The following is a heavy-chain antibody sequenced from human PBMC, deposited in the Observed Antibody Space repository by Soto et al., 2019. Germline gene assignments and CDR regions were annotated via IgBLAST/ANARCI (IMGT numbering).Heavy chain of an antibody. J-gene: IGHJ6*02. V-gene: IGHV3-30*03. CDR3: SRVLAVAGTYYYYGMDV. CDR2: ISYDGSNK. Sequence: QVQLVESGGGVVQPGRSLRLSCAASGFTFSSYGMHWVRQAPGKGLEWVAVISYDGSNKYYADSVKGRFTISRDNSKNTLYLQMNSLRAEYTAVYYCSRVLAVAGTYYYYGMDVWGQGTTVTVSS. CDR1: GFTFSSYG. D-gene: IGHD6-19*01.